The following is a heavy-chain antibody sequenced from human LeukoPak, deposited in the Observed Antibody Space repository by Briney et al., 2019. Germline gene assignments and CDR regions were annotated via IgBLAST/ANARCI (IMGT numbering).Heavy chain of an antibody. CDR1: GYTFTGYY. V-gene: IGHV1-2*02. CDR2: INPNSGGT. Sequence: ASVKVSCKASGYTFTGYYMHWVRQAPGQGLEWMGWINPNSGGTNYAQKFQGRVTMTGDTSISTAYMELSRLRSDDTAVYYCARDGENYYDSSGYLHWGQGTLVTVSS. D-gene: IGHD3-22*01. J-gene: IGHJ4*02. CDR3: ARDGENYYDSSGYLH.